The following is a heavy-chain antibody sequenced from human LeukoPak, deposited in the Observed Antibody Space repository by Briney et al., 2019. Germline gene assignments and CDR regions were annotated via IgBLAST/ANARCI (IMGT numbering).Heavy chain of an antibody. CDR3: ARLSPYDYVWGSYLDDAFDI. D-gene: IGHD3-16*02. J-gene: IGHJ3*02. Sequence: SETLSLTCTVSGGSISSYYWSWIRQPAGKGLEWIGRIYTSGSTNYNPSLKSRVTMSVDTSKNQFSLKLSSVTAADTAVYYCARLSPYDYVWGSYLDDAFDIWGQGTMVTVSS. CDR2: IYTSGST. CDR1: GGSISSYY. V-gene: IGHV4-4*07.